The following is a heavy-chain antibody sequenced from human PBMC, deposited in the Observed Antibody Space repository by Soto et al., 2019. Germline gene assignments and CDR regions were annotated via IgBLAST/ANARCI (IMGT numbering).Heavy chain of an antibody. Sequence: QVQLVQSGAEVKKPGASVKVSCKASGYTFTSYAMHWVRQAPGQRLEWMGWINAGNGNTKYSQKFQGRVTITRGTSASTAYMELSSMRSADTAVYYCAIGAIAAAVGYSYYGMDVWGQGTTVTVSS. CDR3: AIGAIAAAVGYSYYGMDV. D-gene: IGHD6-13*01. J-gene: IGHJ6*02. CDR1: GYTFTSYA. V-gene: IGHV1-3*01. CDR2: INAGNGNT.